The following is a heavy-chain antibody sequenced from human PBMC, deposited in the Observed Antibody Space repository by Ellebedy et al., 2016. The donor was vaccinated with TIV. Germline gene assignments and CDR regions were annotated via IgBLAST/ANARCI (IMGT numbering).Heavy chain of an antibody. Sequence: PSETLSLTCTATGGSISSSFWNWIRQPPGKGLEWIGYIYYSGSTNYNPSLKSRVTMSIDTSKNQFSLRLSSVTAADTAVYYCAREDYDILTGNNDWFDPWGQGTLVTVSS. J-gene: IGHJ5*02. CDR3: AREDYDILTGNNDWFDP. CDR2: IYYSGST. D-gene: IGHD3-9*01. CDR1: GGSISSSF. V-gene: IGHV4-59*01.